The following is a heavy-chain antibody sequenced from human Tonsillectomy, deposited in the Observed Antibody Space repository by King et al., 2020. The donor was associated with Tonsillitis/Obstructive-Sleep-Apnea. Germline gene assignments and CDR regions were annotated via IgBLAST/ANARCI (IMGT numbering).Heavy chain of an antibody. CDR3: VAERHDYGPYDVFDI. CDR1: GFNFKKYG. Sequence: VQLVESGGGLVQPGGSLRLSCPAYGFNFKKYGMSWVRQAPGKGLEWVSGMSASGGSTYYVDSVKGRFIISRDNSKNILYLQMNSLRAEDTAVYHCVAERHDYGPYDVFDIWGQGTMVSVS. CDR2: MSASGGST. J-gene: IGHJ3*02. D-gene: IGHD4-17*01. V-gene: IGHV3-23*04.